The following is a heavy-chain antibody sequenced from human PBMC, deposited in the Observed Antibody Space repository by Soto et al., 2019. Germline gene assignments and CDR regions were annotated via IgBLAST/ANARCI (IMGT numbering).Heavy chain of an antibody. CDR3: ARDSGAKLSSS. D-gene: IGHD6-13*01. CDR1: GGTFSSYR. V-gene: IGHV1-69*01. Sequence: QVQLVQSGAEVKKPGCSVKVSCKASGGTFSSYRINWVRQAPGQGLEWVGGIVPIYRTADYAQKFQGRVTITADESARTSYMELRSLKSQHTAVYYCARDSGAKLSSSWGQGTLVTVSS. CDR2: IVPIYRTA. J-gene: IGHJ4*02.